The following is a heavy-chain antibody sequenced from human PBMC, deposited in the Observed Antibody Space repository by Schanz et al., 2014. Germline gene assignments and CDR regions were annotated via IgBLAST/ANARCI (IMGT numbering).Heavy chain of an antibody. CDR1: GYTFTSYG. V-gene: IGHV1-18*04. CDR2: ISTYTGNT. Sequence: QVQLVQSGAEVKKPGASVKVSCKASGYTFTSYGVSWVRQAPGQGLEWMGWISTYTGNTNYAQRLQDRVTMTRNTSISTAYMELSSLRSEDTAVYYCARGRGCTGGSCYSWFDLWGQGTLVTVAS. D-gene: IGHD2-15*01. CDR3: ARGRGCTGGSCYSWFDL. J-gene: IGHJ5*02.